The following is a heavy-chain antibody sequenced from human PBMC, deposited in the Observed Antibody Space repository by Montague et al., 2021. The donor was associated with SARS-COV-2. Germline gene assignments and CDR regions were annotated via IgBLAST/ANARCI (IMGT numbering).Heavy chain of an antibody. Sequence: SETLSLTCTVSGASINTYYWNWIRQPPGKGLEWLGSIFYTGSTNYNPSLKSRVTISLDTSKNQFFLKVTSVTAADTAVYYCASQAPGSYFYYGVDVWGQGTTVTVSS. J-gene: IGHJ6*02. CDR3: ASQAPGSYFYYGVDV. D-gene: IGHD3-22*01. CDR2: IFYTGST. V-gene: IGHV4-59*12. CDR1: GASINTYY.